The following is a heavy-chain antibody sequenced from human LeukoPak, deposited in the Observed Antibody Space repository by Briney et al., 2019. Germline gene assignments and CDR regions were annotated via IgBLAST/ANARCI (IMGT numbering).Heavy chain of an antibody. J-gene: IGHJ4*02. CDR3: ARDRELRYFDWFPPFDY. CDR1: GGSISSSSYY. CDR2: IYYSGST. D-gene: IGHD3-9*01. V-gene: IGHV4-39*07. Sequence: SETLSLTCTVSGGSISSSSYYWGWIRQPPGKGLEWIGSIYYSGSTYYNPSLKSRVTISVDTSKNQFSLKLSSVTAADTAVYYCARDRELRYFDWFPPFDYWGQGTLVAVSS.